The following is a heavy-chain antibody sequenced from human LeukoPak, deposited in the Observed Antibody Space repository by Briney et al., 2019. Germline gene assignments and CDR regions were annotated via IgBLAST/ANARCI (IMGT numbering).Heavy chain of an antibody. D-gene: IGHD6-13*01. Sequence: GRSLRLSCAASGFTFTSYTMHWVRQAPGKGLEWVAVISSDGSSKYYADSVKGRFTISRDNSKNTLYLQMNSLRTEDTAEYYCARDQGRIAAAGNYLSSGYWGQGTLVTVSS. CDR1: GFTFTSYT. CDR3: ARDQGRIAAAGNYLSSGY. V-gene: IGHV3-30-3*01. CDR2: ISSDGSSK. J-gene: IGHJ4*02.